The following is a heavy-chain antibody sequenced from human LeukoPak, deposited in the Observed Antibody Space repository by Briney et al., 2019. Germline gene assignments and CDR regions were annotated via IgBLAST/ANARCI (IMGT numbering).Heavy chain of an antibody. V-gene: IGHV3-23*01. Sequence: GGSLRLSCAASGFTFSSYAISWVRQAPGKGLEWVSAISGSGGSTYNADSVKGRFTISRDNSKNTLYLQMNSLRAEDTAVYYCAKDAFLLGGSNYFDYWGQGTLVTVSS. J-gene: IGHJ4*02. CDR1: GFTFSSYA. CDR2: ISGSGGST. CDR3: AKDAFLLGGSNYFDY. D-gene: IGHD3-3*02.